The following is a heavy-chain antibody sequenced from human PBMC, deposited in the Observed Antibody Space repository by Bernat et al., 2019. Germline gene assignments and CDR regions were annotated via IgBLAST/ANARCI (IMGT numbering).Heavy chain of an antibody. CDR2: IYYSGST. CDR3: ASEPVGIAVAGTGLDV. D-gene: IGHD6-19*01. Sequence: QVQLQESGPGLVKPSETLSLTCTVSGGSISSYYWSWIRQHPGKGLEWIGYIYYSGSTYYNPSLKSRVTISVDTSKNQFSLKLSSVTAADTAVYYCASEPVGIAVAGTGLDVWGQGTTVTVSS. CDR1: GGSISSYY. J-gene: IGHJ6*02. V-gene: IGHV4-59*06.